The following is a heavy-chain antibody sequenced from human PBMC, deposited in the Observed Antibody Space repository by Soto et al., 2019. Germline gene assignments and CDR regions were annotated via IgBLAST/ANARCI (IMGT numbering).Heavy chain of an antibody. V-gene: IGHV1-8*01. CDR3: ARGPGSWYYYYMDV. J-gene: IGHJ6*03. D-gene: IGHD6-13*01. CDR2: MKPNRGNT. CDR1: GYTFTSYD. Sequence: QVQLVQSGAEVKKPGASVKVSCKASGYTFTSYDINWVRQATGQGLEWMGWMKPNRGNTGYAQKFQGRVTMTRNTSISTAYMALRSLRSEDTAVYYCARGPGSWYYYYMDVWGKGTTVTVSS.